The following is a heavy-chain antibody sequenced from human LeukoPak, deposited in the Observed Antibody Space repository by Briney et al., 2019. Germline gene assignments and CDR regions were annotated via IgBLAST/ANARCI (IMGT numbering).Heavy chain of an antibody. J-gene: IGHJ3*02. CDR2: IYPGDSDT. D-gene: IGHD3-22*01. V-gene: IGHV5-51*01. Sequence: GESLKISCKGSGYSFTSYWIGWVRQMPGKGLEWMGIIYPGDSDTRYSPSFQGQVTISADESISTAYVQWSSLKASDTAMYYWARRWLFSGDAFDIWGQGTKVTVSS. CDR3: ARRWLFSGDAFDI. CDR1: GYSFTSYW.